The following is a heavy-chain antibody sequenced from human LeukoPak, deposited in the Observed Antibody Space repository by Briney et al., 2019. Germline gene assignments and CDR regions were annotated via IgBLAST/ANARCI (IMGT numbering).Heavy chain of an antibody. CDR3: ARDVYCSSTSCYKYYYYYGMDV. V-gene: IGHV1-18*01. CDR1: GYTFTSYG. D-gene: IGHD2-2*02. CDR2: VSAYNGNT. J-gene: IGHJ6*02. Sequence: ASVKVSCKASGYTFTSYGICWVRQAPGQGLEWMGWVSAYNGNTNYAQKLQGRVTMTTDTSTSTAYMELRSLRSDDTAVYYCARDVYCSSTSCYKYYYYYGMDVWGQGTTVTVSS.